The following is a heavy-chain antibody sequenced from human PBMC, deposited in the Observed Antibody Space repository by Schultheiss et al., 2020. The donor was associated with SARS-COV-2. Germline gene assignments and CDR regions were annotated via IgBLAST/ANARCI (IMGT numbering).Heavy chain of an antibody. Sequence: GGSLRLSCAASGFTFSSYAMHWVRQAPGKGLEWVGRIKSKTDGGTTDYAAPVKGRFTISRDDSKNTLYLQMNSLKTEDTAVYYCTTVRRSAWSGYSAYYYYGMDVWGQGTTVTVSS. D-gene: IGHD3-3*01. CDR3: TTVRRSAWSGYSAYYYYGMDV. V-gene: IGHV3-15*01. J-gene: IGHJ6*02. CDR2: IKSKTDGGTT. CDR1: GFTFSSYA.